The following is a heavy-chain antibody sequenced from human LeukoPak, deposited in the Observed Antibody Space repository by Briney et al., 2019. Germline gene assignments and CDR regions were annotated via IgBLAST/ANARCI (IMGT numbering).Heavy chain of an antibody. CDR1: GFTFSSYW. D-gene: IGHD2-2*01. CDR2: IKQDGSDK. J-gene: IGHJ4*02. CDR3: ARVLPVASRDY. V-gene: IGHV3-7*01. Sequence: GGSLRLSCAASGFTFSSYWMSWVRQAPGKGLEWVANIKQDGSDKFYVDSVKGRFTISRDNAKNSMYLQMNSLRAEDTAVYYCARVLPVASRDYWGQGTLVTVSS.